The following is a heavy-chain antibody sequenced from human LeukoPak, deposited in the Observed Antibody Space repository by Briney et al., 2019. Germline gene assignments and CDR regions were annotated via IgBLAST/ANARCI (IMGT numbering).Heavy chain of an antibody. CDR2: IRSKANSYAT. J-gene: IGHJ3*02. V-gene: IGHV3-73*01. Sequence: GGSLRLSCAASGFTFSGSTIHWVRQASGKGLEWVGRIRSKANSYATAYAASVVGRFTFSRDESKNTAYLQMNSPKTGDTAVYYCTRSSAYAFDIWGQGTMVTVSS. CDR3: TRSSAYAFDI. CDR1: GFTFSGST.